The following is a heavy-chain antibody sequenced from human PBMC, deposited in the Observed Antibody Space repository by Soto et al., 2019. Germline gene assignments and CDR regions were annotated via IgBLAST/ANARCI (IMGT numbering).Heavy chain of an antibody. CDR3: AKDEGAYDYVWGSYRPPGYAFDI. Sequence: VAVISYDGSNKYYADSVKGRFTISRDNSKNTLYLQMNSLRAEDTAVYYCAKDEGAYDYVWGSYRPPGYAFDIWGQGTMVTVSS. CDR2: ISYDGSNK. D-gene: IGHD3-16*02. V-gene: IGHV3-30*18. J-gene: IGHJ3*02.